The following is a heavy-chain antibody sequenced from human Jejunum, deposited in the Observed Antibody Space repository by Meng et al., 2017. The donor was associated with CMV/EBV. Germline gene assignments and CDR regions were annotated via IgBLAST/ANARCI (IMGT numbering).Heavy chain of an antibody. CDR1: TLSNTA. CDR3: ARGGGGTILSYYGMDV. Sequence: TLSNTAMHWVRQAPGKGLEWVAVISFNGGNTYYADSVKGRFTLSRDNSKNTLDLQMNSLRPEDTAVYYCARGGGGTILSYYGMDVWGQGTTVTVSS. V-gene: IGHV3-30-3*01. J-gene: IGHJ6*02. CDR2: ISFNGGNT. D-gene: IGHD1-1*01.